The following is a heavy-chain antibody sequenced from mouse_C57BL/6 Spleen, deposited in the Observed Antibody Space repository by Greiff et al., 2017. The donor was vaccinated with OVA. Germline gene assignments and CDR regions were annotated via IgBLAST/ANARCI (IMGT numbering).Heavy chain of an antibody. J-gene: IGHJ2*01. CDR3: ARRRGSSYFDY. D-gene: IGHD1-1*01. CDR2: ISSGGSYT. Sequence: EVQLQQSGGDLVKPGGSLKLSCAASGFTFSSYGMSWVRQTPDKRLEWVATISSGGSYTYYPDSVKGRFTISRDNAKNTLYLQMSSLKSEDTAMYYCARRRGSSYFDYWGQGTTLTVSS. V-gene: IGHV5-6*01. CDR1: GFTFSSYG.